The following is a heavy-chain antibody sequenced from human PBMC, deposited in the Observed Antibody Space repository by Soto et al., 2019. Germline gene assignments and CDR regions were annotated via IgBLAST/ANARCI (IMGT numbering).Heavy chain of an antibody. V-gene: IGHV4-30-2*01. CDR1: GGSISSGGYS. D-gene: IGHD2-2*02. Sequence: QLQLQESGSGLVKPSQTLSLTCAVSGGSISSGGYSWSWIRQPPGKGLEWIGYIYHSGSTYYNPSLKRRVTISVDRSKNQFSLKLSSVTAADTAVYYCARAGDTAAIDYWGQGTLVTVSS. J-gene: IGHJ4*02. CDR3: ARAGDTAAIDY. CDR2: IYHSGST.